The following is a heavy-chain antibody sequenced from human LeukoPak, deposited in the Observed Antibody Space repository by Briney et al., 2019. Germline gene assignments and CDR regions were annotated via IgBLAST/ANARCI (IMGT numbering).Heavy chain of an antibody. J-gene: IGHJ3*02. D-gene: IGHD1-26*01. Sequence: SETLSLTCTVSGGSISSYYWSRIRQPAGKGLEWIGRIYTSGSTNYNPSLKSRVTMSVDTSKNQFSLKLSSVPAADTAVYYCARDSSGSYFPGHAFDIWGQGTMVTVSS. CDR1: GGSISSYY. CDR2: IYTSGST. CDR3: ARDSSGSYFPGHAFDI. V-gene: IGHV4-4*07.